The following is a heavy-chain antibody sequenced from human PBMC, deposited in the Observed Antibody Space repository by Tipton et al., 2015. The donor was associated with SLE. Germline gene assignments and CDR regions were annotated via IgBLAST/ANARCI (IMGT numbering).Heavy chain of an antibody. CDR2: IYYSGST. J-gene: IGHJ4*02. CDR3: ASWAFRGALDC. Sequence: TLSLTCTVSGGSISSHYWSWIRQPPGKGLEWIGSIYYSGSTYYNPSLKSRVTISVDTSKNQFSLKLSSVTAADTAVYYCASWAFRGALDCWGQGTLVTVSS. D-gene: IGHD3-10*01. CDR1: GGSISSHY. V-gene: IGHV4-59*11.